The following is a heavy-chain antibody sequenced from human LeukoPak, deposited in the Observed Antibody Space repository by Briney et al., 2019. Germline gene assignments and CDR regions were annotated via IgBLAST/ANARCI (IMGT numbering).Heavy chain of an antibody. CDR2: IFSGGGT. Sequence: PGGSLRLSCTASGFTVSTNYMTWVRQAPGKGLEWVSLIFSGGGTYYADSVKGRFTISKDNSKNTVFLQMNSLRAEDTGVYFCAREEFDFWSQGTLVTVPS. J-gene: IGHJ4*02. CDR1: GFTVSTNY. CDR3: AREEFDF. V-gene: IGHV3-66*01.